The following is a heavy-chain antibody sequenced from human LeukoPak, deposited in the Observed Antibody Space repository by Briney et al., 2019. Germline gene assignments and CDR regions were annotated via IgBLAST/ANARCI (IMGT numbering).Heavy chain of an antibody. D-gene: IGHD2-15*01. CDR3: ARSYCSGGSCYSTSFGY. V-gene: IGHV4-39*07. CDR1: GGSMSSSSYY. J-gene: IGHJ4*02. Sequence: SETLSLTCTVSGGSMSSSSYYWGWIRQPPGTGLEWIGSIYYSGSTNYNPSLKSRVTISVDTSKNQFSLKLSSVTAADTAVYYCARSYCSGGSCYSTSFGYWGQGTLVTVSS. CDR2: IYYSGST.